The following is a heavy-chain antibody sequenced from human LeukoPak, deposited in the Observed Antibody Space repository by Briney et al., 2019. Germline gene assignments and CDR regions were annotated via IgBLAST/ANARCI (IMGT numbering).Heavy chain of an antibody. CDR3: ARGPPYIVVXTAIGFFDY. CDR2: INHSGST. CDR1: GGSLSGYY. V-gene: IGHV4-34*01. J-gene: IGHJ4*02. D-gene: IGHD2-21*02. Sequence: SETLSLTCAVYGGSLSGYYWSWIRQPPGKGLEWIGEINHSGSTNYNPSLKSRVTISVDTSKNQFSLKLSSVTAADTAVYYCARGPPYIVVXTAIGFFDYWGQGTLVTVSS.